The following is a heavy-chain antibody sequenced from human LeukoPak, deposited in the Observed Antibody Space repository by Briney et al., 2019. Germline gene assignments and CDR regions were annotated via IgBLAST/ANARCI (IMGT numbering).Heavy chain of an antibody. J-gene: IGHJ4*02. CDR3: ARDPGKSQWLVQNFDY. D-gene: IGHD6-19*01. Sequence: GGSLRLSCAASGFTLNTNYMNWVRQAPGKGLEWVSSISSSSSYIYYADSVKGRFTISRDNAKNSLYLQMNSLRAEDTAVYYCARDPGKSQWLVQNFDYWGQGTLVTVSS. V-gene: IGHV3-21*01. CDR1: GFTLNTNY. CDR2: ISSSSSYI.